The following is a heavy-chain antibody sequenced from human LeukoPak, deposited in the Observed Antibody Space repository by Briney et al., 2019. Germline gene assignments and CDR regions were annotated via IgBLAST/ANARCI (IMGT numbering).Heavy chain of an antibody. V-gene: IGHV3-30*03. J-gene: IGHJ4*02. Sequence: PGGSLRLSCAASGFTFSGYGMHWVRQAPGKGLEWVAAISYDGSNNYYADSVKGRFTISRDNSKNTLYLQMDSLRAEDTAVYYCARVPRYCSGGSCLDYWGQGTLVTVSS. D-gene: IGHD2-15*01. CDR1: GFTFSGYG. CDR2: ISYDGSNN. CDR3: ARVPRYCSGGSCLDY.